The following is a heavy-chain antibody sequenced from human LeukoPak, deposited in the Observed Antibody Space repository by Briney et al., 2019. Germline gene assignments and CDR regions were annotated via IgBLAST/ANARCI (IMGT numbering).Heavy chain of an antibody. CDR3: ARALHDTAVVAAAIGSFWFDP. D-gene: IGHD2-2*01. J-gene: IGHJ5*02. CDR2: INHGGST. Sequence: PSETLSLTCTVSGDSLTYFYWSWIRQPPGKGLEWIGEINHGGSTNYNPSLRSRVTLSVDTSKNQFSLKMTSVTAADAAIYYCARALHDTAVVAAAIGSFWFDPWGQGTLVTVSS. V-gene: IGHV4-34*01. CDR1: GDSLTYFY.